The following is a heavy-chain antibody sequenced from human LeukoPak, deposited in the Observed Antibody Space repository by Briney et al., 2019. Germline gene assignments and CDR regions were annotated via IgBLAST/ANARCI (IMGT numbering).Heavy chain of an antibody. CDR3: AIDLDYYGSGSFFNI. CDR2: INPNSGGT. D-gene: IGHD3-10*01. J-gene: IGHJ3*02. Sequence: ASVKVSCKASGYTFTAYSMHWVRQAPGQAPEWMGWINPNSGGTNYAQKFQGRVTMTRDTSITTAYMELSRLRSDDTAVYYCAIDLDYYGSGSFFNIWGQGTMVTVSS. CDR1: GYTFTAYS. V-gene: IGHV1-2*02.